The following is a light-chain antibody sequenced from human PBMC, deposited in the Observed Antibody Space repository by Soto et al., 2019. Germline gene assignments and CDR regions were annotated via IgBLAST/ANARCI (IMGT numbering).Light chain of an antibody. CDR1: QSVSSD. J-gene: IGKJ4*01. V-gene: IGKV3-15*01. CDR2: GAS. Sequence: EVVMTQSPATLSVSPGERATHSCRASQSVSSDLAWYQHKPGQAPRLLIYGASSRATGIPVRFSGSGSGTEFTLTISSLQSEDVAVYYCQHYKNRPLTFGGGTKVEIK. CDR3: QHYKNRPLT.